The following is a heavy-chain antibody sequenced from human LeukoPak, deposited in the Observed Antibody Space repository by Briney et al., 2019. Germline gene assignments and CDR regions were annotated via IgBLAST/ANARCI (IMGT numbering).Heavy chain of an antibody. CDR2: ISGSGGST. Sequence: GGSLRLSCAASDFTVSRNYMNWVRQAPGKGLEWVSAISGSGGSTYYADSVKGRFTISRDNSKNTLYLQMNSLRAEDTAVYYCAKETYYYDSSGPPSTYGMDVWGQGTTVTVSS. CDR1: DFTVSRNY. D-gene: IGHD3-22*01. V-gene: IGHV3-23*01. J-gene: IGHJ6*02. CDR3: AKETYYYDSSGPPSTYGMDV.